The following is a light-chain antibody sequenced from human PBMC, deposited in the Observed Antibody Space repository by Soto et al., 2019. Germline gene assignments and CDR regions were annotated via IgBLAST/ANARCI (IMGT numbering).Light chain of an antibody. V-gene: IGLV2-8*01. CDR2: EVN. J-gene: IGLJ1*01. Sequence: QSVLTQPLSASGSPGQSVTISCTGTSSDVGRYNYVSWYQQHPGKAPKLMISEVNKRASGVPDRFSGSKSGNTASLTVSGLQAEDEADYYCSSYAGTPFVFGTGTKVTVL. CDR3: SSYAGTPFV. CDR1: SSDVGRYNY.